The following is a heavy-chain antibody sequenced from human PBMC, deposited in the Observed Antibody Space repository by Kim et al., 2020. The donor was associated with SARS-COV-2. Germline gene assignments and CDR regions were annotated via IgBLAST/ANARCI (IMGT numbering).Heavy chain of an antibody. J-gene: IGHJ3*01. Sequence: STIYSADSVKGRFTISRDNAESSLYLQRNSLRDKDTAIYYCRGWLNTFDVWGQGTMVTVSS. CDR3: RGWLNTFDV. D-gene: IGHD5-12*01. V-gene: IGHV3-48*02. CDR2: STI.